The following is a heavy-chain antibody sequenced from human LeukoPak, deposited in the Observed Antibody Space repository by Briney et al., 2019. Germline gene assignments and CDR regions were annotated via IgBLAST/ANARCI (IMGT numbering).Heavy chain of an antibody. CDR1: GGSISGNSYY. D-gene: IGHD5-18*01. Sequence: SETLSLTCTVSGGSISGNSYYWGWVRQPPWKGLEWIGSIYSSGSTHYNPSLKSRVAVSVDTSKNQFSLKLTSMTAADTGVYCCGRARGYSYAFDPWGQGTLVTVSS. CDR2: IYSSGST. CDR3: GRARGYSYAFDP. J-gene: IGHJ5*02. V-gene: IGHV4-39*02.